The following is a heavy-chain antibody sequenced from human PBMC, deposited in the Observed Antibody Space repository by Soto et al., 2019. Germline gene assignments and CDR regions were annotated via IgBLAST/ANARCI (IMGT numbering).Heavy chain of an antibody. CDR2: IWYDGSNK. J-gene: IGHJ6*02. CDR3: ARASYDSSGWYHDFYGMDV. D-gene: IGHD6-19*01. V-gene: IGHV3-33*01. CDR1: GFTFSSYG. Sequence: GGSLRLSCAASGFTFSSYGMHWVRQAPGKGLEWVAVIWYDGSNKYYADSVKGRFTISRDNSKNTLYLQMNSLRAEDTAVYYCARASYDSSGWYHDFYGMDVWGQGTTVTVSS.